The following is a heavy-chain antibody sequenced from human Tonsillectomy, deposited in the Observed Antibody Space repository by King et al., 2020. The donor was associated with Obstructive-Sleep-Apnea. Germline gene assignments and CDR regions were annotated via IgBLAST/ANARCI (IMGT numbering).Heavy chain of an antibody. CDR2: IYYSGST. V-gene: IGHV4-59*08. Sequence: VQLQESGPGLVKPSETLSLTCTVSGGSISSYYWSWIRQPPGKGLEWIGYIYYSGSTNYNPSLKSRVTISVDTSKNQFSLKLSSLTAADTAVYYCAGLYYYDSSGYYFDYWGQGTLVTVSS. J-gene: IGHJ4*02. CDR1: GGSISSYY. D-gene: IGHD3-22*01. CDR3: AGLYYYDSSGYYFDY.